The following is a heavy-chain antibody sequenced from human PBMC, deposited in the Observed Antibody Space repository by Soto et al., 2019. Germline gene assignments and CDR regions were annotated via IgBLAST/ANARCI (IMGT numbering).Heavy chain of an antibody. CDR2: INPNSGGT. V-gene: IGHV1-2*04. D-gene: IGHD2-2*01. CDR1: GYTFTGYY. J-gene: IGHJ5*02. Sequence: ASVKVSCKASGYTFTGYYMHWVRQAPGQGLEWMGWINPNSGGTNYAQKFQGWVTMTRDTSISTAYMELSRLRSDDTAVYYCACEVGRGAMWFDPWGQGTLVTVSS. CDR3: ACEVGRGAMWFDP.